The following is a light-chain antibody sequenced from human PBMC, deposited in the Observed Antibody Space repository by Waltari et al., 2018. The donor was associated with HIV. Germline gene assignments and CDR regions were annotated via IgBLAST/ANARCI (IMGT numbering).Light chain of an antibody. Sequence: QSALTQPASVSGSPGQSITISCTGTSSYVGGYNYVSLYQQHPGKAPKLMIFEGSNRPSGVSNRFSGSKSVNTASLTISGLQAEDEADYYCSSYTTRSTPDPNWVFGGGTKLTVL. CDR3: SSYTTRSTPDPNWV. V-gene: IGLV2-14*01. J-gene: IGLJ3*02. CDR2: EGS. CDR1: SSYVGGYNY.